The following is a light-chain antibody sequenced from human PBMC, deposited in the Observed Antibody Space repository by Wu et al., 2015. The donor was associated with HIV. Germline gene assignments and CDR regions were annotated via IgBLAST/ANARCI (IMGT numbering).Light chain of an antibody. CDR3: QQYYSYPLT. J-gene: IGKJ4*01. CDR1: QSISSY. Sequence: DIQMTQSPSSLSASVGDRVTITCRASQSISSYLNWYQQKPGKAPKLLIYAASTLQSGVPSRFSGSRSGTDFTLTISCLQSEDFATYYCQQYYSYPLTFGGGTKVEIK. V-gene: IGKV1-39*01. CDR2: AAS.